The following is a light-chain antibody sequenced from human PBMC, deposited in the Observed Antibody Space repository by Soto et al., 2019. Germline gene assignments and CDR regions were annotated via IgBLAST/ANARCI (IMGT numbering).Light chain of an antibody. V-gene: IGLV6-57*04. CDR3: QSYDSXXPXXX. Sequence: NFMLTQPHSVSESPGKTVTISCTRSSGSIASNYVQWYQQRPGSAPTTVIYEDNQRPSGVPDRFSGSIDSSSNSASLTISGLKTEDEADYYCQSYDSXXPXXXFGGX. CDR1: SGSIASNY. J-gene: IGLJ2*01. CDR2: EDN.